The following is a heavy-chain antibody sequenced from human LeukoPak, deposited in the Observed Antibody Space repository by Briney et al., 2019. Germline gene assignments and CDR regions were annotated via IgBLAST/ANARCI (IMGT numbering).Heavy chain of an antibody. V-gene: IGHV3-21*01. J-gene: IGHJ4*02. Sequence: KSGGSLRLSCAASGFTFSSYSMNWVRQAQGKGLEWVSSISGSSSYIYYADSVKGRFTISRDNAKNSLYLQMNSLRAEDTAVYYCAKDPWGGYSYWGQGILVIVSS. CDR3: AKDPWGGYSY. CDR1: GFTFSSYS. D-gene: IGHD5-12*01. CDR2: ISGSSSYI.